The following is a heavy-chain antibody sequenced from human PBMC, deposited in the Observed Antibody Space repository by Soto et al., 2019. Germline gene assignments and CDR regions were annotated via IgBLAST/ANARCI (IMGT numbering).Heavy chain of an antibody. V-gene: IGHV3-30*18. J-gene: IGHJ6*02. CDR3: AKVLSVGDYGRLYYYYGMDV. CDR1: GFTFSSYG. Sequence: GVLRLSCAASGFTFSSYGMHWVRQAPGKGLEWVAVISYDGSNKYYADSVKGRFTISRDNSKNTLYLQMNSLRAEDTAVYYCAKVLSVGDYGRLYYYYGMDVWGQGTTVTVSS. CDR2: ISYDGSNK. D-gene: IGHD4-17*01.